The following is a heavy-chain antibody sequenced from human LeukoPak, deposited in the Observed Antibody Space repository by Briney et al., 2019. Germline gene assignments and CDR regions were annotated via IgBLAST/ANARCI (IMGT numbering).Heavy chain of an antibody. CDR2: IYYSGST. J-gene: IGHJ4*02. V-gene: IGHV4-59*01. CDR3: ARGDRYSSSWPFDF. D-gene: IGHD6-13*01. Sequence: SETLSLTCTVSGGSISSYYWSWIRQPPGKGLEWIGYIYYSGSTKYKPSLKSRVTISVDTSKNQFSLKLSSVTAADTAVYYCARGDRYSSSWPFDFWGQGTLVTVSS. CDR1: GGSISSYY.